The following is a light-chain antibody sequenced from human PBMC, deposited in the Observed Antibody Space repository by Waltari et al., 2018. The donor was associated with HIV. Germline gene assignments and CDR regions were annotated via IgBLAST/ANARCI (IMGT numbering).Light chain of an antibody. CDR1: SSNIGEGYA. Sequence: QSVLTQPPSVSGAPGQRVTISCTGSSSNIGEGYAVPWYQELPGTAPKLLTFGNNHRPSGFPDRFAGSKSGTSASLAIAGLQAEDEADYYCQSYDTSLSGSVFGGGTKLTVL. J-gene: IGLJ3*02. CDR3: QSYDTSLSGSV. CDR2: GNN. V-gene: IGLV1-40*01.